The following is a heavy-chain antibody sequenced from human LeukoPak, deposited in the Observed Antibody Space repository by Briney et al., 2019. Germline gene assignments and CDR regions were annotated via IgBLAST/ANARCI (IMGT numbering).Heavy chain of an antibody. D-gene: IGHD6-19*01. J-gene: IGHJ4*02. Sequence: GGSLRLSCAASGFTFSSYSMNWVRQAPGKGLGWVSSISSSSSYMYYADSVKGRFTISRDNAKNSLYLQMNSLRAEDTAVYYCARVGSSGWYYFDYWGQGTLVTVSS. CDR2: ISSSSSYM. V-gene: IGHV3-21*01. CDR1: GFTFSSYS. CDR3: ARVGSSGWYYFDY.